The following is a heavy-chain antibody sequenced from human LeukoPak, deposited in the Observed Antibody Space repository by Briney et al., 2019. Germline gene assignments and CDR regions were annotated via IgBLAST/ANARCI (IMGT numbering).Heavy chain of an antibody. CDR3: ARVNYGSGSYYIEIKEDWYFDL. J-gene: IGHJ2*01. D-gene: IGHD3-10*01. CDR2: IIPIFGTA. V-gene: IGHV1-69*01. Sequence: SVKVSCKASGGTFSSYAISWVRQAPGQGLEWMGGIIPIFGTANYAQKFQGRVTITADESTSTAYMELSSLRSEDTAVYYCARVNYGSGSYYIEIKEDWYFDLWGRGTLVTVSS. CDR1: GGTFSSYA.